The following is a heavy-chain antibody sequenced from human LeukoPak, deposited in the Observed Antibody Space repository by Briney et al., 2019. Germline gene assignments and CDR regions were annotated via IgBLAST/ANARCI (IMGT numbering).Heavy chain of an antibody. D-gene: IGHD3-22*01. CDR2: INHSGST. CDR1: VGSLSGYY. V-gene: IGHV4-34*01. Sequence: PSETLSLTRAVYVGSLSGYYWSWIRQPPGKGLEWIWEINHSGSTNYNPSLKSRVTISVDTSKNQFSLKLSSVTAAHTAVYYCARDYDSSVFYGMDVWGQGTTVTVSS. CDR3: ARDYDSSVFYGMDV. J-gene: IGHJ6*02.